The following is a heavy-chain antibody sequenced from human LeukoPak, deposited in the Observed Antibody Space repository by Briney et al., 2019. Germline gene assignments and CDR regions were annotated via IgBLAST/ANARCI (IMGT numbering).Heavy chain of an antibody. J-gene: IGHJ4*02. V-gene: IGHV3-48*03. CDR1: GFTFSSYE. CDR3: ATEWARPYGSGSYHIDY. D-gene: IGHD3-10*01. Sequence: GGSLRLSCAASGFTFSSYEINWVRQAPGKGLEWVSYISSSGSTIYYADSVKGRFTISRDNAKNSLYLQMNSLRAEDTAVYYCATEWARPYGSGSYHIDYWGQGTLVTVSS. CDR2: ISSSGSTI.